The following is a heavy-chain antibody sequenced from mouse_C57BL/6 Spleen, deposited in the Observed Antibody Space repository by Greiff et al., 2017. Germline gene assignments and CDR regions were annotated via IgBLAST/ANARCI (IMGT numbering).Heavy chain of an antibody. D-gene: IGHD1-1*01. CDR3: AVNYGSSTGFAY. V-gene: IGHV1-50*01. CDR1: GYTFTSYW. CDR2: IDPSDSYT. Sequence: QVQLQQPGAELVKPGASVKLSCKASGYTFTSYWMQWVKQRPGQGLEWIGEIDPSDSYTNYTQKFKGKATLTVDTSSSTAYMQLSSLTSEDSAVYYCAVNYGSSTGFAYWGQGTLVTVSA. J-gene: IGHJ3*01.